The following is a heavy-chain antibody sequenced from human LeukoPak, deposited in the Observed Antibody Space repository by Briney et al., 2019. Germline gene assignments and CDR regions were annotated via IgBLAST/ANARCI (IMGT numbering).Heavy chain of an antibody. Sequence: GGSLRLSCAGSGFTFSSYATSWVRQAPGKGLEWVSAISDTGATTYDADSVKGRFTISRDNSKNTLYLQMNSLRAEDTAVYYCAKAGTTVIRGYFDYWGQGTLVTVSS. D-gene: IGHD4-17*01. CDR2: ISDTGATT. J-gene: IGHJ4*02. CDR3: AKAGTTVIRGYFDY. V-gene: IGHV3-23*01. CDR1: GFTFSSYA.